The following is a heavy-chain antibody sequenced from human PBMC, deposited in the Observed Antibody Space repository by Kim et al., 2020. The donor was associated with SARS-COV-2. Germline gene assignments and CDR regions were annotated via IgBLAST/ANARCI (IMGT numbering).Heavy chain of an antibody. CDR2: ISSNGGST. V-gene: IGHV3-64*01. CDR1: GFTFSSYA. D-gene: IGHD3-10*01. Sequence: GGSLRLSCAASGFTFSSYAMHWVRQAPGKGLEYVSAISSNGGSTYYANSVKGRFTISRDNSKNTLYLQMGSLRAEDMAVYYCARDQRASITMVTKGAFDIWGQGTMVTVSS. J-gene: IGHJ3*02. CDR3: ARDQRASITMVTKGAFDI.